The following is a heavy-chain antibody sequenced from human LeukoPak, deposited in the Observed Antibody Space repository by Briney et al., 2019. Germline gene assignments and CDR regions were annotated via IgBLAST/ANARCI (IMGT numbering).Heavy chain of an antibody. CDR2: INPSGGST. CDR1: GYTFTRYY. J-gene: IGHJ4*02. V-gene: IGHV1-46*01. CDR3: VRDYDSSGYFDY. D-gene: IGHD3-22*01. Sequence: ASAKVSCKASGYTFTRYYMHWVRQAPGQGLEWMGIINPSGGSTRYAQKFQGRVTMTRDTSTSTVYMELSSLRSEDTAVYYCVRDYDSSGYFDYWGQGTLVTVSS.